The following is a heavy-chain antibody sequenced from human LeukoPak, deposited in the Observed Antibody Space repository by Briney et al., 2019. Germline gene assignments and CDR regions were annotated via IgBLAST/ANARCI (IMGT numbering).Heavy chain of an antibody. CDR1: GFTFSSYA. CDR2: IIGSGATT. CDR3: AKGNSGYDLAIDC. J-gene: IGHJ4*02. V-gene: IGHV3-23*01. D-gene: IGHD5-12*01. Sequence: GGSLRLSCAASGFTFSSYAMSWVRQAPGKGLEWVSAIIGSGATTYYADSVKGRFTISRDNSKNTLYLQMHSLRTEDTAVYYCAKGNSGYDLAIDCWGQGTLVTVSS.